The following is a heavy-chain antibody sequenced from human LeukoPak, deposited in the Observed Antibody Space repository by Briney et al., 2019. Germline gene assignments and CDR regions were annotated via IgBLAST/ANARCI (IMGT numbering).Heavy chain of an antibody. V-gene: IGHV4-31*03. D-gene: IGHD5-18*01. CDR1: GGSISSGGYY. CDR2: IYYSGST. CDR3: ARGETARRDFDY. Sequence: SQTLSLTCTVPGGSISSGGYYWSWIRQHPGKGLEWIGYIYYSGSTYYNPSLKSRVTISVDTSKNQFSLKLSSVTAADTAVYYCARGETARRDFDYWGQGTLVTVSS. J-gene: IGHJ4*02.